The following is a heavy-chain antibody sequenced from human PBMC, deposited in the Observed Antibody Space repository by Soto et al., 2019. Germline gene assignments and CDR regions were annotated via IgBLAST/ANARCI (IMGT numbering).Heavy chain of an antibody. CDR1: GYTFTNCG. D-gene: IGHD3-3*01. CDR2: ITPYNGYT. V-gene: IGHV1-18*01. Sequence: GASVKVSCKASGYTFTNCGITWVRQAPGQGLEWMGWITPYNGYTNYAQKVQGRVTITTDISTTITYMELRSLTSDDTAVYYCARALRYDFWTGSTSPSYYFDYWGQGTLVTVSS. CDR3: ARALRYDFWTGSTSPSYYFDY. J-gene: IGHJ4*02.